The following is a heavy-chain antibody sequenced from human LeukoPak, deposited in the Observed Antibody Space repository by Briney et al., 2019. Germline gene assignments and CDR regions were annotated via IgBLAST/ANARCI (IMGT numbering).Heavy chain of an antibody. CDR1: GYTFTSYD. D-gene: IGHD3-9*01. V-gene: IGHV1-8*01. CDR3: ARGGILTGYYRYYYYYMDV. J-gene: IGHJ6*03. Sequence: ASVKVSCKASGYTFTSYDINWVRQATGQGLEWMGWMNPNSGNTGYAQKFQGRVTMTRNTSISTAYIELSGLRSEDTAVYYCARGGILTGYYRYYYYYMDVWGKGTTVTVSS. CDR2: MNPNSGNT.